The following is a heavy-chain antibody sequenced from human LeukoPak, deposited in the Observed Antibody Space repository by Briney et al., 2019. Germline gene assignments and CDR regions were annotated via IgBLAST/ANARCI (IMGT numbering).Heavy chain of an antibody. D-gene: IGHD3-22*01. CDR1: GGTFSSYA. CDR2: IIPILGIA. V-gene: IGHV1-69*04. Sequence: SVCVSCKASGGTFSSYAISWVRQAPGQGLEWMGRIIPILGIANYAQKFQGRVTITADKSTSTAYMELSSLRSEDTAVYYCARDNYYDSSGYYPCLGYWGGGTVDTVSS. J-gene: IGHJ4*02. CDR3: ARDNYYDSSGYYPCLGY.